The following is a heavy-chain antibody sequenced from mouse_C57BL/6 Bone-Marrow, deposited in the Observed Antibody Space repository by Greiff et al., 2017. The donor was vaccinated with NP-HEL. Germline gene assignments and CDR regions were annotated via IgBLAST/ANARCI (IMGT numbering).Heavy chain of an antibody. V-gene: IGHV1-76*01. CDR2: IYPGSGNT. D-gene: IGHD2-2*01. CDR3: ARSEGYNFDY. Sequence: QVQLQQSGAELVRPGASVKLSCKASGYTFTDYYINWVKQRPGQGLEWIARIYPGSGNTYYNEKFKGKATLTAEKSSSTAYMQLSSLTSEDSAVYFCARSEGYNFDYWGQGTTLTVSS. J-gene: IGHJ2*01. CDR1: GYTFTDYY.